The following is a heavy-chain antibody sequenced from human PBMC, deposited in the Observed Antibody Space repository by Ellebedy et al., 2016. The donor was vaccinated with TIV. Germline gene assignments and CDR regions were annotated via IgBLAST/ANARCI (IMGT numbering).Heavy chain of an antibody. CDR2: LYPDAKT. CDR1: GFTVSSFF. J-gene: IGHJ5*02. V-gene: IGHV3-66*01. CDR3: ARDPGGGGDFGDNWFDP. Sequence: GESLKISCTASGFTVSSFFMSWVRQAPGKGLEWVSVLYPDAKTNYTDSVNGRFIVSRDSSKNTLYLQMNSLTAEDTAVYYCARDPGGGGDFGDNWFDPWGQGTLVTVSS. D-gene: IGHD2-21*01.